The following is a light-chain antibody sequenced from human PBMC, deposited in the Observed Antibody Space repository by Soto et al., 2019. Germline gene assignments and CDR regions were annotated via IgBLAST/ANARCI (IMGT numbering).Light chain of an antibody. CDR3: QQYNNWPLT. Sequence: EIVMTQSPATLSVSPGERATLSCRASQSVSSNLAWYQQKPGQAPRLLIYGVSTRATGIPARFSGSGSGTEFTLTISSLQSGDFAVYYCQQYNNWPLTFGGGTKVEIK. CDR2: GVS. J-gene: IGKJ4*01. CDR1: QSVSSN. V-gene: IGKV3D-15*01.